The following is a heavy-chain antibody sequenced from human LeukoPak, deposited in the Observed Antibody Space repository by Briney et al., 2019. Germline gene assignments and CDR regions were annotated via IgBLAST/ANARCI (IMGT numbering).Heavy chain of an antibody. Sequence: SETPSLTCTVSGGSISSSSYYWGWIRQPPGKGLEWIGSIYYSGSTYYNPSLKSRVTISVDTSKNQFSLKLSSVTAADTAVYYCARLVGGPDYWGQGTLVTVSS. CDR2: IYYSGST. CDR3: ARLVGGPDY. CDR1: GGSISSSSYY. D-gene: IGHD2-21*01. J-gene: IGHJ4*02. V-gene: IGHV4-39*01.